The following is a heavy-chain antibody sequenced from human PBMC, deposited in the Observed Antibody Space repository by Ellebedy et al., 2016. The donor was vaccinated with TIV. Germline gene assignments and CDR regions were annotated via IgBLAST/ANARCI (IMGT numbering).Heavy chain of an antibody. CDR3: GRAREPGPFAYYYYGMDV. CDR2: IPASGTGI. D-gene: IGHD1-1*01. J-gene: IGHJ6*02. CDR1: GSTLSDYF. V-gene: IGHV3-11*01. Sequence: PGGSLRLSCAVSGSTLSDYFMRWVRQPPGEVLEWISYIPASGTGIYYAGSVKGRFTVARDNANKSLHLQMNNLKGDDTAVYYCGRAREPGPFAYYYYGMDVWGQGTTVTVSS.